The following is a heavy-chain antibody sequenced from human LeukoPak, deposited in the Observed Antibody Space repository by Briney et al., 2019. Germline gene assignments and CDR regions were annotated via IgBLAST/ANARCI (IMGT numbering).Heavy chain of an antibody. CDR3: ARLVRDYSGYDWEFDY. J-gene: IGHJ4*02. Sequence: SETLSLTCTVSGGSISSYYWSWIRQPPGKGLEWIGYIYYSGSTNYNPSLKSRVTISVDTSKNQFSLKLSSVTAADTAVYYCARLVRDYSGYDWEFDYWGQGTLVTVSS. CDR1: GGSISSYY. V-gene: IGHV4-59*08. CDR2: IYYSGST. D-gene: IGHD5-12*01.